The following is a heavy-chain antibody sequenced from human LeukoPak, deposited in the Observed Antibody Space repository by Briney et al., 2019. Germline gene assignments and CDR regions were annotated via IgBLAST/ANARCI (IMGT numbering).Heavy chain of an antibody. CDR1: GFTFSSYW. D-gene: IGHD3-22*01. V-gene: IGHV3-7*01. Sequence: GRSLRLSCAASGFTFSSYWMSWVRQAPGKGLEWVANIKQDGSEKYYVDSVKGRFTISRDNAKNSLYLQMNSLRAEDTAVYYCAREYYYDSSGYYPYFDYWGQGTLVTVSS. CDR2: IKQDGSEK. CDR3: AREYYYDSSGYYPYFDY. J-gene: IGHJ4*02.